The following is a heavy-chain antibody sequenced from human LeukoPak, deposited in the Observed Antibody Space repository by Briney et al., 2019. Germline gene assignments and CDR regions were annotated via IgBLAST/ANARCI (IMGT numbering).Heavy chain of an antibody. V-gene: IGHV1-8*01. CDR3: ARVTGSVYYGMAV. Sequence: ASVKVSCQASGYTFTSYDINWVRQATGQGLEWIGLTNPNSGNTGYVQKLQGRVTMTRNTSISTAYMELSSLRSEDTAVYYCARVTGSVYYGMAVWGHGTTVTVSS. J-gene: IGHJ6*02. CDR2: TNPNSGNT. CDR1: GYTFTSYD.